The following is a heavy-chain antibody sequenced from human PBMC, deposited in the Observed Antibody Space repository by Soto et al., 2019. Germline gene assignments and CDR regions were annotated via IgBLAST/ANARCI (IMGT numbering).Heavy chain of an antibody. D-gene: IGHD6-19*01. CDR1: GFTFSSYA. J-gene: IGHJ5*02. CDR2: ISYDGSNK. CDR3: ARDYGENAVAGWFDP. Sequence: QVQLVESGGGVVQPGRSLRLSCAASGFTFSSYAMHCVRQAPGKGLEWVAVISYDGSNKYYADSVKGRFTISRDNSKNTLYLQMNSLRAEDTAVYYCARDYGENAVAGWFDPWGQGTLVTVSS. V-gene: IGHV3-30-3*01.